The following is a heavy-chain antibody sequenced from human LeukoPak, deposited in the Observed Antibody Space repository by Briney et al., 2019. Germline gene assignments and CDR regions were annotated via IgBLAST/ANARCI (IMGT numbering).Heavy chain of an antibody. CDR1: GFTFSSYG. CDR3: AKDLEYCSGGSCWYYNYGMDV. CDR2: IRNDGSNN. V-gene: IGHV3-30*02. Sequence: PAGSLRLSCAAYGFTFSSYGMHWVRQAPGKGREWVAFIRNDGSNNYYADSVKGRFTISRDNSKDTLYLQMNSLRAEDTAVYYCAKDLEYCSGGSCWYYNYGMDVWGQGTTVTVSS. J-gene: IGHJ6*02. D-gene: IGHD2-15*01.